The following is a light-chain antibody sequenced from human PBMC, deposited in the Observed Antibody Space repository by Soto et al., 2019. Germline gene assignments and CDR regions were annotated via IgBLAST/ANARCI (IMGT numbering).Light chain of an antibody. V-gene: IGKV1-5*03. CDR3: QQYKSYST. CDR2: KAS. J-gene: IGKJ1*01. Sequence: DIQMTQSPSTLSGSVGDRVTITFRASQTISSWLAWYQQKPGKAPKLLIYKASTLKSGVPSRFSGSGSGTEFTLTINNLQPDDLATYICQQYKSYSTFGRGTKVDI. CDR1: QTISSW.